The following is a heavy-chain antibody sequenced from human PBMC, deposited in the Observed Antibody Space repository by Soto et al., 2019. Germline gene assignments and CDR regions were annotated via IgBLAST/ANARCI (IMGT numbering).Heavy chain of an antibody. Sequence: ESGGGLIQPGGSLRLSCAAFGLTVSGKYYMAWVRQAPWKGLEWLSGLYDLDGTYYADSVKGRFITSGDSSKNIVYLQINDLRPDDTAVYYCASWHLREHAYDVWGQGTTVTVSS. CDR3: ASWHLREHAYDV. V-gene: IGHV3-53*01. D-gene: IGHD4-17*01. J-gene: IGHJ3*01. CDR1: GLTVSGKYY. CDR2: LYDLDGT.